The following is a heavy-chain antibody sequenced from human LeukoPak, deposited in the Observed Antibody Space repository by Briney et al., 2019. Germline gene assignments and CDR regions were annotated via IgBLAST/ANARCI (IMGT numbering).Heavy chain of an antibody. CDR1: GFTFSSYS. Sequence: GGSLRLSCAASGFTFSSYSMNWVRQAPGTGLEWVSHISSSSKTIYYADSVMGRFTISRDNAKNSLYLQMNSLRDEDTAVYYCAREGPRGNSQFDYWGQGTLVTVSS. J-gene: IGHJ4*02. CDR2: ISSSSKTI. CDR3: AREGPRGNSQFDY. V-gene: IGHV3-48*02. D-gene: IGHD4-23*01.